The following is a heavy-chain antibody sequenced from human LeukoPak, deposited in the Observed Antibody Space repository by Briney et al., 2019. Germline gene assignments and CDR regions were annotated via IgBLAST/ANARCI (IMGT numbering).Heavy chain of an antibody. Sequence: PGGSLRLSCGASGFSFSAYAMHWVRQPPGKGLEWGAVVSYDGTKKSYADSVKGRFTISRDNSENRMYLQMNSLRPDDTAVYYCARDLTGFDYWGQGTLVTVSS. D-gene: IGHD3-9*01. CDR3: ARDLTGFDY. V-gene: IGHV3-30-3*01. J-gene: IGHJ4*02. CDR2: VSYDGTKK. CDR1: GFSFSAYA.